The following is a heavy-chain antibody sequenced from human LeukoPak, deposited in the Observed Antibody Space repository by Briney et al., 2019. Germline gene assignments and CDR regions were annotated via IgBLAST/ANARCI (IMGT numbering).Heavy chain of an antibody. D-gene: IGHD3-22*01. Sequence: GGSLRLSCAASGFTFSSYAMHWVRQAPGKGLEWVAVISYDGSNKYYADSVKGRFTISRDNSKNTLYLQMNSLRAEDTAVYYCARDMNYYDSSAKEHWGQGTLVTVSS. CDR2: ISYDGSNK. V-gene: IGHV3-30*04. J-gene: IGHJ4*02. CDR1: GFTFSSYA. CDR3: ARDMNYYDSSAKEH.